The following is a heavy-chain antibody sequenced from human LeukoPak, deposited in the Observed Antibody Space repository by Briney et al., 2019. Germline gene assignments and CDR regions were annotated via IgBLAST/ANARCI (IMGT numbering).Heavy chain of an antibody. CDR1: GFTFSDYY. J-gene: IGHJ5*02. V-gene: IGHV3-11*04. D-gene: IGHD6-13*01. CDR2: ISSSGSTI. Sequence: GGSLRLSCAASGFTFSDYYMSWIRQAPGKGLEWVSYISSSGSTIYYADSVKGRFTISRDNAKNSLYLQMNSLRAEDTAVYYCARSWWQQLVNNWFDPWGQGTLVTVSS. CDR3: ARSWWQQLVNNWFDP.